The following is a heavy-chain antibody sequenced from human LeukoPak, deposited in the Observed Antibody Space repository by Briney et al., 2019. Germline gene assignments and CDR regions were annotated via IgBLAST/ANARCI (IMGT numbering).Heavy chain of an antibody. CDR3: ARAEIRGLYYDSSGYYH. Sequence: ASVKVSCKASGYTFTSYGISWVRQAPGQGLEWMGWINPNSGGTNYAQKFQGRVTMTRDTSISTAYMELTRLRSDDTAVYYCARAEIRGLYYDSSGYYHWGQGTLVTVSS. CDR1: GYTFTSYG. V-gene: IGHV1-2*02. CDR2: INPNSGGT. D-gene: IGHD3-22*01. J-gene: IGHJ5*02.